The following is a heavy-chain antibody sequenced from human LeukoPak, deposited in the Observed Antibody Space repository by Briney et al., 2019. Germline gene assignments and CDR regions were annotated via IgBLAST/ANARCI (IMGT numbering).Heavy chain of an antibody. Sequence: GGSLRLSCAASGFIFSDYRINWVRQAPGKGPEWVSYISSDGSIMYYADSVKGRFTISRDNAQSSLFLQMNSLRAEDTAVYYCARDVTPFIWGQGTLVTVSS. V-gene: IGHV3-48*01. J-gene: IGHJ4*02. CDR3: ARDVTPFI. CDR2: ISSDGSIM. D-gene: IGHD2-15*01. CDR1: GFIFSDYR.